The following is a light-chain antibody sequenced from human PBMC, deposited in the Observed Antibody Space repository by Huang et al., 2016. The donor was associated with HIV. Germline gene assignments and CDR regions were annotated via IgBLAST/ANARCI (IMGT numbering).Light chain of an antibody. CDR3: QQYYGSPPT. CDR1: QRILYNSDKKNC. V-gene: IGKV4-1*01. Sequence: DIVMTQSPDSLAVSLGERANINFKSSQRILYNSDKKNCLAWYQQKPGQPPKLLIYWAATRVSGVRDLISSSGSVTDFTLTIGSLQAGDVAVYYCQQYYGSPPTFGQGTKVEIK. J-gene: IGKJ1*01. CDR2: WAA.